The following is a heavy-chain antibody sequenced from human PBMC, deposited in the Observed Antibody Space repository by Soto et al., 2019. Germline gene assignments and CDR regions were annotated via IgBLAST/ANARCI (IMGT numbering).Heavy chain of an antibody. CDR2: ISAYNGNT. CDR1: GYTFTSYG. CDR3: GRHPYDFLPGHRGGSAP. D-gene: IGHD3-9*01. J-gene: IGHJ5*02. Sequence: ASVKVSCKASGYTFTSYGISWVRQAPGQGLEWMGWISAYNGNTNYAQKLQGRVTMTTDTSTSTAYMELRSLRSDDTAVYYCGRHPYDFLPGHRGGSAPGGQETRVPVS. V-gene: IGHV1-18*01.